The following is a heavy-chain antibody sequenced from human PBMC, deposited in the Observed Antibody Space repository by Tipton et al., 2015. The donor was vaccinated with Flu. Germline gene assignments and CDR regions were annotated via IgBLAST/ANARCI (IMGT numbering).Heavy chain of an antibody. CDR1: GDSMTSSRYY. D-gene: IGHD3-3*01. J-gene: IGHJ5*02. CDR3: ARVSPGVESWFDP. Sequence: GLVKPSETLSLTCSVSGDSMTSSRYYWGWIRQPPGKGLEWIGSILHSGSTYYNPPLKSRVTISVDTSKNQFFLKLISVTAADTAVYYCARVSPGVESWFDPWGQGTLVTVSS. V-gene: IGHV4-39*07. CDR2: ILHSGST.